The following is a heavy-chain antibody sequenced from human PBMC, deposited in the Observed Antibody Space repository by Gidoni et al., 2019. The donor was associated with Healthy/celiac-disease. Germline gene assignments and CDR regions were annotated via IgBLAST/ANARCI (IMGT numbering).Heavy chain of an antibody. D-gene: IGHD2-15*01. V-gene: IGHV3-23*01. J-gene: IGHJ6*03. Sequence: EVQLLESGGGLVQPGGSLRLSCAASGFTFSSYAIRWVRQAPGKGLEWVSAISGSGGSTYYADSVKGRFTISRDNSKNTLYLQMNSLRAEDTAVYYCANPPPGVVVAATPYYYYYMDVWGKGTTVTVSS. CDR3: ANPPPGVVVAATPYYYYYMDV. CDR2: ISGSGGST. CDR1: GFTFSSYA.